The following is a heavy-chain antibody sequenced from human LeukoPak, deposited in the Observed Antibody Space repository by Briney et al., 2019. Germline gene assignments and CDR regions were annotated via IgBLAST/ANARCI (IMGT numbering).Heavy chain of an antibody. CDR3: ANYDSSGYRRFPFDY. CDR1: GFTFSSYA. V-gene: IGHV3-23*01. CDR2: ISGSGGST. J-gene: IGHJ4*02. Sequence: GGSLRLSCAASGFTFSSYAMSWVRQAPGKGLEWVSAISGSGGSTYYADSVKGRFTISRDNSKNTLYLQMNSLRAEDTAVYYCANYDSSGYRRFPFDYWGQGTLVTVSS. D-gene: IGHD3-22*01.